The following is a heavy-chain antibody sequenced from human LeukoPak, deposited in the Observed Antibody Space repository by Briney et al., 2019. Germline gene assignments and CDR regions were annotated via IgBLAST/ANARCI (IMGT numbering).Heavy chain of an antibody. V-gene: IGHV7-4-1*02. CDR1: GYTFTSYA. J-gene: IGHJ4*02. CDR3: ARVPLRYFDWSLFDY. Sequence: ASVKVSCKASGYTFTSYAMNWVRQAPGQGLEWMGWINTNTGNPTYAQGFTGRFVFSLDTSVSTAYLQISSLKAEDTAVYYCARVPLRYFDWSLFDYWGQGTLVTVSS. CDR2: INTNTGNP. D-gene: IGHD3-9*01.